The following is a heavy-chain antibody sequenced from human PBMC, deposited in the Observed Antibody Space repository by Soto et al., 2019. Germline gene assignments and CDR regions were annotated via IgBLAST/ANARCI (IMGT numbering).Heavy chain of an antibody. V-gene: IGHV4-59*01. CDR2: IYYSGSA. Sequence: QVQLQESGPGLVKPSETLSLTCTVSGGSISSYYWSWIRQPPGKGLEWIGYIYYSGSANYNPSLKSRVTRSVDASKNQFFLKLSSVTAADTAVHYCARVPGSSLHQWHFDYWGQRTLVTVSS. CDR3: ARVPGSSLHQWHFDY. J-gene: IGHJ4*02. CDR1: GGSISSYY. D-gene: IGHD6-19*01.